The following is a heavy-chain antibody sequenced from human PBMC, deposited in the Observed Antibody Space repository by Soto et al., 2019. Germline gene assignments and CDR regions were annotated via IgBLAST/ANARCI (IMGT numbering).Heavy chain of an antibody. D-gene: IGHD3-10*01. CDR1: GFTFSSYA. CDR3: ARDYYGSGSSYFDY. J-gene: IGHJ4*02. Sequence: GGSLRLSCAASGFTFSSYAMHWVRQAPGKGLEWVAVISYDGSNKYYADSVKGRFTISRDNSKNTLYLQMNSLRAEDTAVYYCARDYYGSGSSYFDYWGQGTLVTVSS. V-gene: IGHV3-30-3*01. CDR2: ISYDGSNK.